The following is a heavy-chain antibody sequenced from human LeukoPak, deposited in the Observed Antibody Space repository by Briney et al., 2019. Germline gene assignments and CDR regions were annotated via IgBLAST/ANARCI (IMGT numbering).Heavy chain of an antibody. D-gene: IGHD2-15*01. Sequence: GSLRPSCAASGFTFSTYAMSWVRQAAGKGLEWVSLISGSGGGTYYADSAKGRFTISRDNSKNTLYLQMNSLRAEDTAVYYCAKPVAALDPRSYFQHWGQGTLVTVSS. V-gene: IGHV3-23*01. CDR3: AKPVAALDPRSYFQH. J-gene: IGHJ1*01. CDR1: GFTFSTYA. CDR2: ISGSGGGT.